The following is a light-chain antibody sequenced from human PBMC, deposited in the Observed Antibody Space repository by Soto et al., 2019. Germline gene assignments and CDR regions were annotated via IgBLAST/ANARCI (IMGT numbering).Light chain of an antibody. Sequence: EIVLTQSPGTLSFSPGERATLSCRASQSVSSSYLAWYQQKPGQAPRLLIYGASSRDTGIPYRLSGSGSGTDFTLTISRPEPEAFEVYYCQQNGSSLTFGGATKVEIK. V-gene: IGKV3-20*01. CDR3: QQNGSSLT. CDR2: GAS. CDR1: QSVSSSY. J-gene: IGKJ4*01.